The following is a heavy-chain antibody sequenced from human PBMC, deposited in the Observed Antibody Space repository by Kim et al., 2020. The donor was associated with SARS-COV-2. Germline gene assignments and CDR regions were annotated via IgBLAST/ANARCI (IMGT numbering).Heavy chain of an antibody. Sequence: STSYADSVKSRFTISRDNVNNTLYLHMNSLSAEDTAVYYCARVGSTNWYGWGQGTLVTVSS. J-gene: IGHJ4*02. D-gene: IGHD2-2*01. V-gene: IGHV3-74*01. CDR2: ST. CDR3: ARVGSTNWYG.